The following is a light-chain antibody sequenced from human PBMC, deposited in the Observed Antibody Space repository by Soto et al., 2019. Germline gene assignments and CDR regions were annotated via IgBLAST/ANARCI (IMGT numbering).Light chain of an antibody. CDR3: QHFDSYPWT. CDR1: QGISSY. J-gene: IGKJ1*01. CDR2: AAS. Sequence: IQLTQSPSSLSASVRDRVTITCRASQGISSYLAWYQQKPGKAPKLLIYAASTLQSGVPSRFSGSGSGTDFTLTASSLQPEDFATYYCQHFDSYPWTFGQGTKVEIK. V-gene: IGKV1-9*01.